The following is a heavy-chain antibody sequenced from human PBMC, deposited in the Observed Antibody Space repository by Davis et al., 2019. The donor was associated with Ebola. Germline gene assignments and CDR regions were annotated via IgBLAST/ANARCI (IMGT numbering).Heavy chain of an antibody. J-gene: IGHJ6*04. CDR3: ARDAMVRGVTVSYYYGMDV. CDR1: GFTFSSYA. V-gene: IGHV3-23*01. D-gene: IGHD3-10*01. Sequence: GGSLRLSCAASGFTFSSYAMSWVRQAPGKGLEWVSAISGSGGSTYYADSVKGRFTISRDNSKNTLYLQMNSLRDEDTAVYYCARDAMVRGVTVSYYYGMDVWGKGTTVTVSS. CDR2: ISGSGGST.